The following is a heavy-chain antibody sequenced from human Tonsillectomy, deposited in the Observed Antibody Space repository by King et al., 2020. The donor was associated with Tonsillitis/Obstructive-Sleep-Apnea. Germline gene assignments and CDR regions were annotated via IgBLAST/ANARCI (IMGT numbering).Heavy chain of an antibody. V-gene: IGHV3-30*04. CDR2: ISYDGSNT. D-gene: IGHD2-15*01. J-gene: IGHJ6*03. CDR3: ARGPRWEIVVGIPDYYYYYMDV. Sequence: VQLVESGGGVVQPGRSLRLSCAASGFTFFSYAMHWVRQAPGKGLEWVAVISYDGSNTYYADSVKGRFTISRDNSKNTLSLQMNSLRPEYTAVYYCARGPRWEIVVGIPDYYYYYMDVWGKGTTVTVSS. CDR1: GFTFFSYA.